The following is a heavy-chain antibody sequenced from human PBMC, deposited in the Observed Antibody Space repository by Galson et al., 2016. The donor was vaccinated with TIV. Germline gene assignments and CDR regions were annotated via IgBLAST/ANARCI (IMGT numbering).Heavy chain of an antibody. Sequence: SVKVSCKASGGTFSSYVFNWVRLAPGQGLEWMGGIIPLFRTTNYAQKFRGRVTITADKSTNTAYMELNNLKYGDTAVYYCATDRNTALHTYPYYYGMDVWGQGTTVTVSS. V-gene: IGHV1-69*06. J-gene: IGHJ6*02. D-gene: IGHD5-18*01. CDR2: IIPLFRTT. CDR3: ATDRNTALHTYPYYYGMDV. CDR1: GGTFSSYV.